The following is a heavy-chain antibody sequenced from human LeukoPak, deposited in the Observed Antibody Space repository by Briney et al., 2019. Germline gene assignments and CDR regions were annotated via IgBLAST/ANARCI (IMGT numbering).Heavy chain of an antibody. V-gene: IGHV4-59*01. J-gene: IGHJ6*02. CDR3: ARAQLGYCSSTSCYEMDV. CDR2: IYYSGST. CDR1: GGSISSYY. D-gene: IGHD2-2*01. Sequence: SETLSLTCTVSGGSISSYYWSWIRQPPGKGLEWIGYIYYSGSTNYTPSLKSRVTISVDTSKNQFSLKLSSVTAADTAVYYCARAQLGYCSSTSCYEMDVWGQGTTVTVSS.